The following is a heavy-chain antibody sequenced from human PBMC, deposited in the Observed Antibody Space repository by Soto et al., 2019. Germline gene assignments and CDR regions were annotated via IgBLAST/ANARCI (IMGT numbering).Heavy chain of an antibody. CDR1: GYXFSSYW. D-gene: IGHD4-17*01. CDR3: ARHMRAGTMTTPFDY. J-gene: IGHJ4*02. V-gene: IGHV5-51*01. CDR2: IYPGDSDT. Sequence: EXLKISCKSSGYXFSSYWLVWVRHMPGKGLEWMGIIYPGDSDTKYSPSFQGQVTISADKSIRTAYLQWSSMKASDTAMYYCARHMRAGTMTTPFDYWGQGTLVTVSS.